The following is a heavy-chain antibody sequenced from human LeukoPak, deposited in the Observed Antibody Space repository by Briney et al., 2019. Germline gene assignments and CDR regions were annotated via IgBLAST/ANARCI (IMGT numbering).Heavy chain of an antibody. CDR3: ARTDTAKDHVAAPN. V-gene: IGHV1-2*02. Sequence: GASVKVSCKASGYTFTGYYMHWVRQAPGQGREWMGWNNPNSGGTNYAQKFQGRVTMTRDTSISTVYMELSRLRSDDTAVYYCARTDTAKDHVAAPNWGQGTLVTVSS. J-gene: IGHJ4*02. CDR2: NNPNSGGT. D-gene: IGHD5-18*01. CDR1: GYTFTGYY.